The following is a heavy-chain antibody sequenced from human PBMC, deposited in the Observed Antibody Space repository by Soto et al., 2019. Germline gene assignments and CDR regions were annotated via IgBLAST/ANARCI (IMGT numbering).Heavy chain of an antibody. CDR3: ARDSGYDSPRVFSI. Sequence: QVQLVQSGAEVKKPGSSVKVSCKAFGGTFSSYAISWVRQAPGQGLEWMGGIIPIFGTANYAQKFQGRVTITADESTSTAYMELSSLRSEDTAVYYCARDSGYDSPRVFSIWGQGTMVTVSS. D-gene: IGHD5-12*01. J-gene: IGHJ3*02. CDR1: GGTFSSYA. V-gene: IGHV1-69*01. CDR2: IIPIFGTA.